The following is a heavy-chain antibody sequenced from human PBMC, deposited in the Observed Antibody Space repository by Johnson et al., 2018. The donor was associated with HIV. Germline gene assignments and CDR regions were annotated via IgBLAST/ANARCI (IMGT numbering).Heavy chain of an antibody. V-gene: IGHV3-7*03. CDR3: ARDDCTAGICYNAFDI. CDR2: IKQDGSEK. D-gene: IGHD2-8*02. CDR1: GFTFSSYW. J-gene: IGHJ3*02. Sequence: VQLVESGGGLVQPGGSLRLSCAASGFTFSSYWMSWVRQAQGKGLEWVANIKQDGSEKYYVNAVKGRFAISRDNAKNSLYLQINGRSAEDTAVYYCARDDCTAGICYNAFDIWGQGTMVTVSS.